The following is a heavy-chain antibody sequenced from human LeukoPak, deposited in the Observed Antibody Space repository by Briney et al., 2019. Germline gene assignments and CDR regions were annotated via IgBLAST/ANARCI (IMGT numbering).Heavy chain of an antibody. J-gene: IGHJ6*03. CDR1: GGSISSYY. D-gene: IGHD3-9*01. Sequence: SETLSLTCTVSGGSISSYYWSWIRQPAGKGLEWIGRIYTSGSTNYNPSLKSRVTISVDTSKNQFSLKLSSVTAADTAVYYCARRPPTGYYPNYYYYYMDVWGKGTTVTISS. CDR2: IYTSGST. V-gene: IGHV4-4*07. CDR3: ARRPPTGYYPNYYYYYMDV.